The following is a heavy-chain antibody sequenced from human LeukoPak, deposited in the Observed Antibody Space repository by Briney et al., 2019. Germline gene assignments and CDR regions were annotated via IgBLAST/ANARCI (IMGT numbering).Heavy chain of an antibody. Sequence: GSLRLSCAASGFTFSSYGMSWVRQAPGKGLEWIGNIFYSGSTYYSPSLKSRVTISVDTSKNQFSLTLSSVTAADTAVYYCARVARCTSCFDVDYWGQGTLVTVSS. V-gene: IGHV4-38-2*01. CDR1: GFTFSSYG. D-gene: IGHD2-2*01. CDR2: IFYSGST. J-gene: IGHJ4*02. CDR3: ARVARCTSCFDVDY.